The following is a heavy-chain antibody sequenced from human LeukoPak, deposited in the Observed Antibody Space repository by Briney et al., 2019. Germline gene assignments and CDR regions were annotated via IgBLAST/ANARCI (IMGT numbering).Heavy chain of an antibody. CDR2: IIPILGIA. Sequence: GASVKVSCKASGGTFSSYAISWVRQAPGQGLEWMGRIIPILGIANYAQKFQGRVTITTDESTSTAYMELSSLRSEDTAVYYCARGPDYYYYYMDVWGKGTTVTVSS. CDR1: GGTFSSYA. V-gene: IGHV1-69*04. CDR3: ARGPDYYYYYMDV. J-gene: IGHJ6*03.